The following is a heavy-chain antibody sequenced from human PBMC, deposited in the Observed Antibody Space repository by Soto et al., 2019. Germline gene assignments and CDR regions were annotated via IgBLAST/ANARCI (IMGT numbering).Heavy chain of an antibody. Sequence: GASMKVSCKASGYTFTSHGISWGRQAPGQGVEWMGWISAYNGNTNYAQKLQGRVTMTTDTSTSTAYMELRSLRSDDTAVYYCARGIDYVSSYYYYYYMDVWGKGTTVTVSS. CDR3: ARGIDYVSSYYYYYYMDV. J-gene: IGHJ6*03. D-gene: IGHD3-16*01. CDR1: GYTFTSHG. CDR2: ISAYNGNT. V-gene: IGHV1-18*01.